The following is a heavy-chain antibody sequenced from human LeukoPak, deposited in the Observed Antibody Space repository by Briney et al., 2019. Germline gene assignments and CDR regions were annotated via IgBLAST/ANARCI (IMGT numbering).Heavy chain of an antibody. V-gene: IGHV3-33*01. D-gene: IGHD6-13*01. CDR3: ARESIAAAGTGWFDP. CDR1: GFTFSSYG. J-gene: IGHJ5*02. Sequence: PGGSLRLSCAASGFTFSSYGMHWVRQAPGKGLEWVAVIWYDGSNKYYADSVKGRFTISRDNSRNTLYLQMNSLRAEDTAVYYCARESIAAAGTGWFDPWGQGTLVTVSS. CDR2: IWYDGSNK.